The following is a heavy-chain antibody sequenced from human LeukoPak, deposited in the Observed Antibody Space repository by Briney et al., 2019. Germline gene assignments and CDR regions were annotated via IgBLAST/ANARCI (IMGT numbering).Heavy chain of an antibody. J-gene: IGHJ4*02. CDR3: ARGGAVTRYGGYDTIDY. Sequence: PGGSLRLSCAASGFTFSSYWMSWVRQAPGKGLEWVAHIKQDGSEKYYVDSVKGRFTISRDNAKNSLYLQMNSLRAEDTAVYYCARGGAVTRYGGYDTIDYWGQGTLVTVSS. CDR1: GFTFSSYW. V-gene: IGHV3-7*01. D-gene: IGHD5-12*01. CDR2: IKQDGSEK.